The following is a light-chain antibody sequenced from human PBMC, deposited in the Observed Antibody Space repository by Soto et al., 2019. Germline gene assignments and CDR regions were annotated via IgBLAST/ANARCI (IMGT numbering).Light chain of an antibody. CDR1: SSDVGGYNY. J-gene: IGLJ2*01. CDR2: DVS. Sequence: QSALTQPPSASGSPGQSVTISCTGTSSDVGGYNYVSWYQQHPGKAPKLMIYDVSKRPSGVPDRFSGSKSGNTASLTVSGLQAEDEAYYYCSSYAGSNKLFGGGTKLTVL. CDR3: SSYAGSNKL. V-gene: IGLV2-8*01.